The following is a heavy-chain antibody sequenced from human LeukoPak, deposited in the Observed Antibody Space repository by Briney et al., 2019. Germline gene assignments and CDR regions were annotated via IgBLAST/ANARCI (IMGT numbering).Heavy chain of an antibody. Sequence: GGSLRLSCAASGFTFSSYGMHWVRQAPGKGLEWVAVIWYDGSNKYYADSVKGRFTISRDNSKNSLYLQMSSLRADDTALYYCAKGVRSGTYYNCFDPWGQGTLVTVSS. D-gene: IGHD1-26*01. J-gene: IGHJ5*02. CDR3: AKGVRSGTYYNCFDP. CDR2: IWYDGSNK. CDR1: GFTFSSYG. V-gene: IGHV3-33*03.